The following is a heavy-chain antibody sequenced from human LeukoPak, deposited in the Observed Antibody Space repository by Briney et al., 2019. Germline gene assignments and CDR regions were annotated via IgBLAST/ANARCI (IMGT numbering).Heavy chain of an antibody. J-gene: IGHJ4*02. D-gene: IGHD3-9*01. CDR3: ATSYYDILTGYYR. CDR2: IYYSGST. CDR1: GGSISSYY. Sequence: SETLSLTCTVSGGSISSYYWSWIRQPPGKGLEWIGYIYYSGSTNYNPSLKSRVTISVDTSKNQFSLKLSSVTAADTAVYYCATSYYDILTGYYRWGQGTLVTVSS. V-gene: IGHV4-59*08.